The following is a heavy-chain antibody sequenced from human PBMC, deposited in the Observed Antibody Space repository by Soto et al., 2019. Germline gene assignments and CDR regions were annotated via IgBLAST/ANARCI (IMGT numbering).Heavy chain of an antibody. V-gene: IGHV3-9*01. CDR3: AKAGLGAVGGPRARVDY. D-gene: IGHD6-19*01. CDR2: ISWNGGTI. Sequence: EVQLVESGGGLIQPGRSLRLSCAAAGFTFDDYAMHWVRQAPGKGLEWVAGISWNGGTIGYADSVKGRFTISRDNAMNSRQLQMQRLRTEDTALYYCAKAGLGAVGGPRARVDYWGHGTRVNVSS. CDR1: GFTFDDYA. J-gene: IGHJ4*01.